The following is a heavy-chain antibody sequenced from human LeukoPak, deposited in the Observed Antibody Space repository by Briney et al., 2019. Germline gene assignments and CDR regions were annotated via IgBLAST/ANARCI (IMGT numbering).Heavy chain of an antibody. Sequence: ASVKVSCKASGGTFSTYAISRVRQAPGERLEGMGGIIPILGIGNYAQKLQRRVTITAATPTSTASMELSSLRSEDTAVYSCARSRWGSYYYYGMDVWGQGTTVTVSS. CDR3: ARSRWGSYYYYGMDV. J-gene: IGHJ6*02. CDR2: IIPILGIG. V-gene: IGHV1-69*04. D-gene: IGHD3-16*01. CDR1: GGTFSTYA.